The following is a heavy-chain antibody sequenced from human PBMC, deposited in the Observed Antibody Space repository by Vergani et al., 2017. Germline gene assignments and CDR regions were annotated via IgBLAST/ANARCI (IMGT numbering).Heavy chain of an antibody. CDR1: GGTFSSYA. CDR2: IIPIFGTA. D-gene: IGHD3-10*01. Sequence: QVQLVQSGAEVKKPGSSVKVSCKASGGTFSSYAISWVRQAPGQGLEWMGRIIPIFGTANYAQKFQGRVTITADESTSTAYMELSSLRSEDTAVYYCARSHLPYYYGSGSYRGDWFDTWGQGTLVTVSS. J-gene: IGHJ5*02. V-gene: IGHV1-69*13. CDR3: ARSHLPYYYGSGSYRGDWFDT.